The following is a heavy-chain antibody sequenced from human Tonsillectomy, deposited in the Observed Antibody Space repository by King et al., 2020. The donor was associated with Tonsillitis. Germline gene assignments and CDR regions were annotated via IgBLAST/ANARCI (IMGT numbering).Heavy chain of an antibody. D-gene: IGHD3-3*01. Sequence: VQLVESGGGLVQPGRSLRLSCTASGFTFGDYAMSWFRQAPGKGLEWVGFIRSKXXGGTTXYAASVKGRFTISRDDFKSIAYLQMNSLKTEDTAVFYCTXXXGXXXDXWSGXHXDTXDIWXXGTMVTXXS. J-gene: IGHJ3*02. CDR2: IRSKXXGGTT. V-gene: IGHV3-49*03. CDR3: TXXXGXXXDXWSGXHXDTXDI. CDR1: GFTFGDYA.